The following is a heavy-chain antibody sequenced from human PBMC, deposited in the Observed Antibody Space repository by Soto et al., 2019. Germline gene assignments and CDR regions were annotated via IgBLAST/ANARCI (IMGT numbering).Heavy chain of an antibody. V-gene: IGHV3-23*01. J-gene: IGHJ4*02. Sequence: GGSLRLSCAASGFTFSNYAMTWVRQAPGKGLEWVSGLNGSGGSTSSADSVKGRLAISRDNSKNTLYLQMNSLRDGDTAVYYCERGFPEGKVSTRDYWGQGTLVTVSP. CDR2: LNGSGGST. CDR3: ERGFPEGKVSTRDY. CDR1: GFTFSNYA. D-gene: IGHD3-10*01.